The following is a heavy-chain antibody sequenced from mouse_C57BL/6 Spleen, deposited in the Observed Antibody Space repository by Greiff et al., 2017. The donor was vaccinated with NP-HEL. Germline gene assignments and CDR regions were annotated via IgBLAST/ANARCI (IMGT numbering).Heavy chain of an antibody. D-gene: IGHD2-3*01. V-gene: IGHV1-26*01. CDR3: ARSRWTPGYLYFDV. CDR1: GYTFTDYY. Sequence: EVQLQQSGPELVKPGASVKISCKASGYTFTDYYMNWVKQSHGKSLEWIGDINPNNGGTSYNQKFKGKATLTVDKSSSTAYMELRSLTSEDSAVYYCARSRWTPGYLYFDVGGTGTTVTVSS. CDR2: INPNNGGT. J-gene: IGHJ1*03.